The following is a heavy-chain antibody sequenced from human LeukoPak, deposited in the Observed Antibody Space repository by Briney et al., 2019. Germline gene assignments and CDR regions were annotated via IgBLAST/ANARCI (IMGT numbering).Heavy chain of an antibody. J-gene: IGHJ4*02. D-gene: IGHD3-3*01. Sequence: GGSLRLSCAASGFTFSSYSMNWVRQAPGKGLEWVSTISGSGDSTYYADSVKGRFTSSRDNSKNTLYLQMNSLRAEDTAVYYCAKGAYYADWGQGTLVTVSS. CDR2: ISGSGDST. V-gene: IGHV3-23*01. CDR3: AKGAYYAD. CDR1: GFTFSSYS.